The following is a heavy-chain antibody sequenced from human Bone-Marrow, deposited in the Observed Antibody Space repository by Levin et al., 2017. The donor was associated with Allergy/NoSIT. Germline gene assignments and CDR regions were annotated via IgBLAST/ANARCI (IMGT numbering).Heavy chain of an antibody. Sequence: GGSLRLSCAASGFTFNDYYFSWIRQAPGKGLQWLSYISSSGGTTYYSASVEGRFTISRDNTKNSVYLQMNGLRGEDTALYYCARGNDWFDLWGQGTLVSVSS. V-gene: IGHV3-11*01. CDR3: ARGNDWFDL. J-gene: IGHJ5*02. CDR1: GFTFNDYY. D-gene: IGHD2-21*01. CDR2: ISSSGGTT.